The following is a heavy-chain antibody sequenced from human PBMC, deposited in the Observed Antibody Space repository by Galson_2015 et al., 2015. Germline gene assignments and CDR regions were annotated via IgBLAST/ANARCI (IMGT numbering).Heavy chain of an antibody. CDR1: GFSLYTGGLG. CDR3: ARLLSTVTTGYCDY. CDR2: IYWNDDI. D-gene: IGHD4-17*01. V-gene: IGHV2-5*01. Sequence: PALVKPTQTLTLTCTFSGFSLYTGGLGVGWIRQPPGKAPEWLALIYWNDDIRYSPSLETRVTLTKDTSKSQVILTMTNMDPVDTATYYCARLLSTVTTGYCDYWGQGTLVTVSS. J-gene: IGHJ4*02.